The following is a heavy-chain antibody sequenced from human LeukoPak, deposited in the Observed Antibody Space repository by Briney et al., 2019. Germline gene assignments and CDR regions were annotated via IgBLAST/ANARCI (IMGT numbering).Heavy chain of an antibody. J-gene: IGHJ3*01. CDR1: GYTFTSYV. Sequence: GASVKVSCKASGYTFTSYVIHWVRQAPGQRLEWMGWINAGNGNTKYSQEFQDRVTITRDTSASTVYMELSSLRSGDMAVYYCAKGRVIYYDTTGYRPDDSFDFWGQGTMITVSS. CDR3: AKGRVIYYDTTGYRPDDSFDF. D-gene: IGHD3-22*01. CDR2: INAGNGNT. V-gene: IGHV1-3*03.